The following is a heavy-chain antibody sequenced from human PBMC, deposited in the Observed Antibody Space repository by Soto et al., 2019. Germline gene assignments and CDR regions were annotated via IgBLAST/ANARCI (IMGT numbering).Heavy chain of an antibody. J-gene: IGHJ6*02. D-gene: IGHD4-17*01. CDR1: GYTFTSYG. CDR2: ISAYNGNT. CDR3: ARALLTTVTTHYYYGMDV. Sequence: ASVKVSCKASGYTFTSYGISWVRQAPGHGLEWMGWISAYNGNTNYAQKLQGRVTMTTDTSTSTAYMELRSLRSDDTAVYYCARALLTTVTTHYYYGMDVWGQGTTVTVSS. V-gene: IGHV1-18*01.